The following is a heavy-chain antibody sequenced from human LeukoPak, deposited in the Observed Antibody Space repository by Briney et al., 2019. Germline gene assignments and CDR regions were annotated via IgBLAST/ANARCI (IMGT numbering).Heavy chain of an antibody. Sequence: GGSLRLSCAASGFTFNSYAMSWVRQAPGKGLEYASAISSNGGSTYYANPVKGRFTISRDNSKNTLYLQMGSLRAEDMAVYYCARGRSSGPPTYYFDYWGQGTLVTVSS. D-gene: IGHD6-25*01. CDR2: ISSNGGST. CDR3: ARGRSSGPPTYYFDY. CDR1: GFTFNSYA. V-gene: IGHV3-64*01. J-gene: IGHJ4*02.